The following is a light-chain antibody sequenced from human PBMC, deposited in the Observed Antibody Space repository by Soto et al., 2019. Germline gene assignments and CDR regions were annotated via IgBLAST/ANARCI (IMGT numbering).Light chain of an antibody. V-gene: IGKV3D-20*02. CDR1: QSVSSSY. J-gene: IGKJ4*01. CDR2: GAS. CDR3: QQRSDWPLT. Sequence: IVLSQSAGTLSLSPGERATLSSRASQSVSSSYLAWYQQKPGQAPRLLIYGASSRATGIPDRFSGSGSGTDFTLTISSLEPEDFAVYYCQQRSDWPLTFGGGTKVDIK.